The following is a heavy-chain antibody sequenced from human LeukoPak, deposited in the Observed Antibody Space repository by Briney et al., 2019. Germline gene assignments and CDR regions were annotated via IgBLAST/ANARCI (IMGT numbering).Heavy chain of an antibody. Sequence: PGGSLGLSCAASGFTFSTYWMSWVRQAPGKGLEWVASIKQDGSEKYYVDSVKGRFTISRDNAENSVYLQMISLRAEDTAVYYCATPGSGIWCFDYWGQGTLLTVSS. J-gene: IGHJ4*02. D-gene: IGHD6-13*01. CDR2: IKQDGSEK. V-gene: IGHV3-7*01. CDR3: ATPGSGIWCFDY. CDR1: GFTFSTYW.